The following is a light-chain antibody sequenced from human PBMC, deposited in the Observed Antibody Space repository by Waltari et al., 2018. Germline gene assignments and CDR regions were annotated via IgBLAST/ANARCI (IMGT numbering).Light chain of an antibody. CDR3: QAWDNSAVSTII. V-gene: IGLV3-1*01. CDR2: EDD. CDR1: KLGDKY. Sequence: SYELAQPPSVSVSPGQTASITCPGDKLGDKYVAWYQQRPRQSPVLVMYEDDKRPSGIPERFSGSNSGNTATLTISGTQAMDEADYYCQAWDNSAVSTIIFGGGTTLTVL. J-gene: IGLJ2*01.